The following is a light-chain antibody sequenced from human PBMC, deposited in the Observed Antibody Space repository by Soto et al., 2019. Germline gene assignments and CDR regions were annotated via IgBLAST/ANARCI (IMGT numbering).Light chain of an antibody. CDR1: SSNIGAGYD. V-gene: IGLV1-40*01. Sequence: QSVLTQPPSVSGAPGQRVTISCTGSSSNIGAGYDVHWYQQLPGTAPKLLIYGNSNLPSGVPDRFSGSKSGTSASLAITGLQAEDEADYDCQSYDSSLSGVVFGGGTKLTVL. CDR3: QSYDSSLSGVV. CDR2: GNS. J-gene: IGLJ2*01.